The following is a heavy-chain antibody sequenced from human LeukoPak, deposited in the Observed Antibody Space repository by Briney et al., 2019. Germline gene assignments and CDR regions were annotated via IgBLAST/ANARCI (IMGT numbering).Heavy chain of an antibody. CDR1: GFTFSSYG. V-gene: IGHV3-30*02. CDR2: IRYDGSNR. Sequence: GGSLRLSCAASGFTFSSYGMHWVRQAPGKGLEWVAFIRYDGSNRYYADSAKGRFTISRDNSKNTLYLQMNSLRAEDTAVYYCARPLLYSGSQVPDYWGQGTLVTVSS. D-gene: IGHD1-26*01. CDR3: ARPLLYSGSQVPDY. J-gene: IGHJ4*02.